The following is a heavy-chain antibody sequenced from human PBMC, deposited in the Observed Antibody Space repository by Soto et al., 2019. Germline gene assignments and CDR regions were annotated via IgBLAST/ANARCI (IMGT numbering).Heavy chain of an antibody. Sequence: AVTVSCKASVGTFSSYYISWVRQAPRQGLELMGGIIPSFGTANYAQKFKGRVTITADKSTSSTYMELRSLRSEDTAVDYYVRGNRRPNYFCSAVSNYYSYYGMDVWGQGTTVTVSS. CDR1: VGTFSSYY. D-gene: IGHD3-3*01. CDR3: VRGNRRPNYFCSAVSNYYSYYGMDV. CDR2: IIPSFGTA. V-gene: IGHV1-69*06. J-gene: IGHJ6*02.